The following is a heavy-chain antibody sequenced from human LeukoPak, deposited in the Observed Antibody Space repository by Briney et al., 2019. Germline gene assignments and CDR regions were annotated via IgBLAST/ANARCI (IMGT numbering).Heavy chain of an antibody. V-gene: IGHV3-43*02. D-gene: IGHD2/OR15-2a*01. J-gene: IGHJ4*02. Sequence: PGGSLSLACAAAGFNFRDFSMHWVRQVPGQGLEWVSLVSGEGDTTQYADSLKGRFTISRDNNKNSVFLHMNSLRIEDTAFYYCAKGNNSLSYNFDYWGQGALVTVSS. CDR2: VSGEGDTT. CDR1: GFNFRDFS. CDR3: AKGNNSLSYNFDY.